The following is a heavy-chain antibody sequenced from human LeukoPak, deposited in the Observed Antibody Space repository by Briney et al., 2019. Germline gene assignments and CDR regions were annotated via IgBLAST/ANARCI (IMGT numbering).Heavy chain of an antibody. V-gene: IGHV3-30*03. Sequence: GGSLRLSCAASGFTFSTYVMHWVRQAPGKGLEWVALISYDESNKYYADSVKGRFTISRVNSKNMLYLQMNSLRTEDTAVYYCARDFRGLWARAFDIWGQGTMVTVSS. D-gene: IGHD2-21*01. CDR1: GFTFSTYV. CDR3: ARDFRGLWARAFDI. J-gene: IGHJ3*02. CDR2: ISYDESNK.